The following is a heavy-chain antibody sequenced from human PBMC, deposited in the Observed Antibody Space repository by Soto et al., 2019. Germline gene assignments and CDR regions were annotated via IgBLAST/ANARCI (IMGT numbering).Heavy chain of an antibody. Sequence: QVHLVQSGAEVRKPGASVKVSCKASGYTFSSYAMHWVRQAPGQRLEWMGWINAGYGNTKSSQKFQDRVTISRDTSASTAYRELTSLRSEDTAVYYCARETGEGTFDFWGQGTLVTVSS. CDR2: INAGYGNT. V-gene: IGHV1-3*01. J-gene: IGHJ4*02. CDR1: GYTFSSYA. D-gene: IGHD7-27*01. CDR3: ARETGEGTFDF.